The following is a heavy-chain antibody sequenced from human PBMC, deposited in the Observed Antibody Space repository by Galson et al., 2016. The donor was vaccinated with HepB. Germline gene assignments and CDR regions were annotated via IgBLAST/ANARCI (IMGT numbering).Heavy chain of an antibody. D-gene: IGHD2/OR15-2a*01. CDR1: GFTFSSYA. CDR2: MSYDDTTT. J-gene: IGHJ4*02. V-gene: IGHV3-30*18. CDR3: AKSIVLLRWVFDS. Sequence: SLRLSCAASGFTFSSYAMHWVRQAPGKGLEWVSFMSYDDTTTYYADSVKGRFTISRDNSRNTLSLHVNSLRTEDTAVYFCAKSIVLLRWVFDSWGQGTLVTVSS.